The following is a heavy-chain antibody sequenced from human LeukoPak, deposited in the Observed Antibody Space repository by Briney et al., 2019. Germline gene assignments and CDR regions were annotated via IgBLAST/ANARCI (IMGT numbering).Heavy chain of an antibody. CDR3: ARPRGCGSARCNNFDY. J-gene: IGHJ4*02. D-gene: IGHD2-2*01. CDR1: GFIFSDFS. Sequence: GGSLRLSCTVSGFIFSDFSMSWVRQAPGKGLEWVAKMSEDGNEIFYVDSVKGGFTISRDNTKKSLYLQLNSLRPEDSAVYYCARPRGCGSARCNNFDYWGQGTLVTVSS. CDR2: MSEDGNEI. V-gene: IGHV3-7*01.